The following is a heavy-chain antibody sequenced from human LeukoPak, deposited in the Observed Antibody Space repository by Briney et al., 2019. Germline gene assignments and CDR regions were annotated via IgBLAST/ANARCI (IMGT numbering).Heavy chain of an antibody. D-gene: IGHD4-17*01. J-gene: IGHJ4*02. CDR1: GCTFSSYA. V-gene: IGHV1-69*01. Sequence: SSVNVTFKSSGCTFSSYAISWVRQPPGPGLEWMGGIIPIFGTANYAQKFQGRVTITADESTSTAYMELSSLRSETTAVYYCARPPIYGDYYYFDYWGQGTLVTVSS. CDR2: IIPIFGTA. CDR3: ARPPIYGDYYYFDY.